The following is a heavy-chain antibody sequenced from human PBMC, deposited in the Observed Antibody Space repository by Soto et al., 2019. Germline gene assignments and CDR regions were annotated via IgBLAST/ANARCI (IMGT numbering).Heavy chain of an antibody. CDR3: ARRRSREFGVDF. J-gene: IGHJ4*02. CDR1: AYKFTSYW. D-gene: IGHD3-10*01. CDR2: IYPGDSDT. V-gene: IGHV5-51*01. Sequence: EVQLVQSGAEVKKPGASLKISCKGSAYKFTSYWIVWVRQLPGKGLEWMGIIYPGDSDTRYSPSFEGQVTISADKSISTAYLQWSSLKASDTAMYYCARRRSREFGVDFWGQGTLVTVSS.